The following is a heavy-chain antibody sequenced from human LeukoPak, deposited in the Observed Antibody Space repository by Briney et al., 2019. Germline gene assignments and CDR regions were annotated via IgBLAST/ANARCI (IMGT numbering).Heavy chain of an antibody. V-gene: IGHV4-4*07. D-gene: IGHD2-2*01. CDR1: GDSISNYY. CDR2: IYPSRST. J-gene: IGHJ4*02. CDR3: ARDVVAARGSFDY. Sequence: SETLSLTCTVSGDSISNYYWSWIRQPAGKRLEWIGRIYPSRSTNYNPSLKSRVTMSVDMSKNQFSLKLRSVTAADTAVYYCARDVVAARGSFDYWGQGTLVTVSS.